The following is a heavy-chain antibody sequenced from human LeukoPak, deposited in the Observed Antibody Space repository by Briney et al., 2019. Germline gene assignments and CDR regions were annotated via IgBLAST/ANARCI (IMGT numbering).Heavy chain of an antibody. CDR2: IITIFGTA. V-gene: IGHV1-69*06. CDR1: GGTFSSYA. CDR3: ARDFYYGSGSYYTQGGYGMNV. Sequence: EASVTVSRTSSGGTFSSYAISWVRQAPGPRLKWMGGIITIFGTANYSQKFQGRVTITADKSTSTAYMELSSLRSEDTAVYYCARDFYYGSGSYYTQGGYGMNVWGKGTTVTVSS. J-gene: IGHJ6*04. D-gene: IGHD3-10*01.